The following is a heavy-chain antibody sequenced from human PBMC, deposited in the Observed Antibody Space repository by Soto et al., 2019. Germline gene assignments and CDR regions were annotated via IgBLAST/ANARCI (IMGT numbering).Heavy chain of an antibody. Sequence: ASVKVSCKASGGTFSSYAISWVRQAPGQGLEWMGGIIPIFGTANYAQKFQGRVTITADKSTSTAYMELSSLRSEDTAVYYCARDHHYYDSSGYYKTDAFDIWGQGTMVTVSS. CDR1: GGTFSSYA. V-gene: IGHV1-69*06. J-gene: IGHJ3*02. CDR2: IIPIFGTA. CDR3: ARDHHYYDSSGYYKTDAFDI. D-gene: IGHD3-22*01.